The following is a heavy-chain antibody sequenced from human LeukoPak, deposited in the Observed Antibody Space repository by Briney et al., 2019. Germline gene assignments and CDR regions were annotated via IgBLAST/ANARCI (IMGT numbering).Heavy chain of an antibody. CDR3: ARKNDFDI. V-gene: IGHV4-59*01. D-gene: IGHD2/OR15-2a*01. Sequence: PSETLSLTCTVSGGSISSDHWNWIRQPPGKGLEWIGCIYYSGSTYYNPSLKSRVTISVDMSKSQFSLRLTSVTAADTAVYYCARKNDFDIWGQGTLVTASS. CDR2: IYYSGST. CDR1: GGSISSDH. J-gene: IGHJ3*02.